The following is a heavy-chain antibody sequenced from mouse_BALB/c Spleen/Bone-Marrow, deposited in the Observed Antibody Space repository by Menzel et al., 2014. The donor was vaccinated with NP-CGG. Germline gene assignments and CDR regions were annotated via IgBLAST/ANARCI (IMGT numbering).Heavy chain of an antibody. CDR3: ARFPMDY. CDR2: IRNKANGYTT. V-gene: IGHV7-3*02. Sequence: EVMLVESGGGLVQPGGSLRLPCTTSGFTFTDYYMSWVRQPPGKALEWLAFIRNKANGYTTEYSASVKGRFTISRDNSQSILYLQMNTLRAEDSATYYCARFPMDYWGQGTSVTVSS. J-gene: IGHJ4*01. CDR1: GFTFTDYY.